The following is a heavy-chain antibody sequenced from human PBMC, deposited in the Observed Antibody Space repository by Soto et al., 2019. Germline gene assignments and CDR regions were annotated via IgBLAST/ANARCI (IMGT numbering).Heavy chain of an antibody. CDR2: IYYSGST. CDR1: GGSISSGGYY. CDR3: ARVPTPFSYYYDSSGYFSEFDY. Sequence: SESLSLTCTVSGGSISSGGYYWSWIRQHPGKGLEWIGYIYYSGSTYYNPSLKSRVTISVDTSKNQFSLKLSSVTAADTAVYYCARVPTPFSYYYDSSGYFSEFDYWGQGTLVTVSS. V-gene: IGHV4-31*03. J-gene: IGHJ4*02. D-gene: IGHD3-22*01.